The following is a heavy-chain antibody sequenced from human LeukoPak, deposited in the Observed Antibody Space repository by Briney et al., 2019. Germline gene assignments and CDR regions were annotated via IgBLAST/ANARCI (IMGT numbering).Heavy chain of an antibody. CDR3: ARDRGGSSGWSESFEY. J-gene: IGHJ4*02. V-gene: IGHV4-59*01. Sequence: SETLSLTCTVSGGSISSYYWSWIRQSPGKGLEWIGYLYHSETTKYNPSLKSRVTISVDTSKNQLSLHLTSVTAADTAVYYCARDRGGSSGWSESFEYWGREPWSPSPQ. CDR1: GGSISSYY. CDR2: LYHSETT. D-gene: IGHD6-19*01.